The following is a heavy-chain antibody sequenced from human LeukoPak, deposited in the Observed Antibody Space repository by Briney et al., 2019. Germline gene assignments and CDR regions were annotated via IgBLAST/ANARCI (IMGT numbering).Heavy chain of an antibody. CDR2: VDHSGST. D-gene: IGHD3-16*02. V-gene: IGHV4-59*08. J-gene: IGHJ4*02. CDR3: ARHSLKLVDAEFDY. CDR1: GGSITSYY. Sequence: SETLSLTCSVSGGSITSYYWSWIRQPPGKGLEWIGYVDHSGSTNYNPSLKSRVTISVDTSKNQFSLKVTSVTAADTAVYYCARHSLKLVDAEFDYWGQGTLVTVSS.